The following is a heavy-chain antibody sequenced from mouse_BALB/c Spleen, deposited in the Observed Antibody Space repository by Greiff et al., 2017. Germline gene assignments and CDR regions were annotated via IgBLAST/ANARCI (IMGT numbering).Heavy chain of an antibody. CDR2: INPGSGGT. J-gene: IGHJ1*01. CDR1: GYAFTNYL. CDR3: ARWGTTATYTLYWYFDV. V-gene: IGHV1-54*01. Sequence: QVQLQQSGAELARPGTSVKVSCKASGYAFTNYLIEWVKQRPGQGLEWIGVINPGSGGTNYNEKFKGKATLTADKSSSTAYMQLSSLTSDDSAVYFCARWGTTATYTLYWYFDVWGAGT. D-gene: IGHD1-2*01.